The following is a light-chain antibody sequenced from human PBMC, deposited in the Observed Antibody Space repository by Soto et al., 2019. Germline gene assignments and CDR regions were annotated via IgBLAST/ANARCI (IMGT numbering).Light chain of an antibody. Sequence: DIQMTQSPSSLSASVGDTISITCRSFHTLRKSLNWYQQRPGKAPKLLIFGASSLHNGVPPRFSGLGSGTDFTLTISCLQSEDFATYYCHQYYSYLPITFGQGTRLEI. CDR1: HTLRKS. CDR3: HQYYSYLPIT. V-gene: IGKV1-39*01. CDR2: GAS. J-gene: IGKJ5*01.